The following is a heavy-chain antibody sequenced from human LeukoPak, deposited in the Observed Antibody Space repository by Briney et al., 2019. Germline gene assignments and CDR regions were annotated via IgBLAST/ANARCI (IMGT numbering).Heavy chain of an antibody. CDR2: INPNSGGT. J-gene: IGHJ4*02. D-gene: IGHD2-8*01. CDR3: ARETCTNGVCYASPLGY. Sequence: ASVKVSCKASGYTFTGYYMHWVRQAPGQGLEWMGWINPNSGGTNYAQKFQGRVTITRDTSISTAYMELSRLRSDDTAVYYCARETCTNGVCYASPLGYWGQGTLVTVSS. CDR1: GYTFTGYY. V-gene: IGHV1-2*02.